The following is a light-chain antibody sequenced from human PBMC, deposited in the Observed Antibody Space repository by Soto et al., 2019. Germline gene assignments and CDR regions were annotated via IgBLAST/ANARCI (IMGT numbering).Light chain of an antibody. J-gene: IGKJ1*01. Sequence: DIQMTQAPSSLSASVGDIVTITCRASQSISSYLNWYQQKPGKAPKHLIYAASSLQSGVPSRLSGSGSGTDFTLPISSLQPEDFATYYCQQSYSTPQSTFGQGTKVEIK. CDR1: QSISSY. CDR3: QQSYSTPQST. CDR2: AAS. V-gene: IGKV1-39*01.